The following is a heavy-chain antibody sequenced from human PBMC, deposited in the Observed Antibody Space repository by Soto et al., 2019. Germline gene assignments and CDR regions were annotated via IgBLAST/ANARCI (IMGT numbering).Heavy chain of an antibody. Sequence: GASVKVSCKVSGYTLTELSMHWVRQAPGKGLEWMGGFDPEDGETIYAQKFQGRVTMTEDTSTDTAYMELSSLRSEDTAVYYCAKDFAYSYGPDYWGQGTLVTVSS. J-gene: IGHJ4*02. D-gene: IGHD5-18*01. CDR3: AKDFAYSYGPDY. CDR2: FDPEDGET. V-gene: IGHV1-24*01. CDR1: GYTLTELS.